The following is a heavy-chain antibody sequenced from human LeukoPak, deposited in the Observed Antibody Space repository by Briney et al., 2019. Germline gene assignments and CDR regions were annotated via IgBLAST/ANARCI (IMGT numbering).Heavy chain of an antibody. D-gene: IGHD3-22*01. CDR3: ARDSIFEDSSGYYTFDY. Sequence: GGSLRLSCAASGFTFSSYGIHWVRQAPGKGLEWVAVISFDGSDKYYADSVKGRSTISRDNSKNTLYLQMNSLRAEDTAVYYCARDSIFEDSSGYYTFDYWGQGTLVTVSS. CDR1: GFTFSSYG. V-gene: IGHV3-30*03. J-gene: IGHJ4*02. CDR2: ISFDGSDK.